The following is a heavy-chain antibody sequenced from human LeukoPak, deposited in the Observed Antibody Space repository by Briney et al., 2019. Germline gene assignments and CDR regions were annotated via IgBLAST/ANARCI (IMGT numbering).Heavy chain of an antibody. Sequence: GGSLRLSCAASGFTFSSYGMHWVRQAPGKGLEWVSSISSSSSYIYYADSVKGRFTISRDNAKNSLYLQMNSLRAEDTAVYYCARDANYYGSGSSNWFDPWGQGTLVTVSS. V-gene: IGHV3-21*01. CDR1: GFTFSSYG. CDR3: ARDANYYGSGSSNWFDP. CDR2: ISSSSSYI. D-gene: IGHD3-10*01. J-gene: IGHJ5*02.